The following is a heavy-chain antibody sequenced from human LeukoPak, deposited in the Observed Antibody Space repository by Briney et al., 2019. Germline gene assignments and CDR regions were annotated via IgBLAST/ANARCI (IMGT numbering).Heavy chain of an antibody. J-gene: IGHJ4*02. D-gene: IGHD6-13*01. CDR2: LYSGGNT. CDR3: AREGASSSFGY. V-gene: IGHV3-53*01. Sequence: PGGSLRLSCVVSGFTVSNNYMSWVRQAPGKGLEWVSVLYSGGNTYHADSVKGRFTISRDNSKNTLYLQMDSLGAEDTAVYYCAREGASSSFGYWGQGTLVTVSS. CDR1: GFTVSNNY.